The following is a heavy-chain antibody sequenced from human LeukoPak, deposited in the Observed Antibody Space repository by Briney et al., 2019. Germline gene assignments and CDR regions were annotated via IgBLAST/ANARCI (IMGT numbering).Heavy chain of an antibody. CDR2: IHYSGST. CDR3: ARVGGPYSGSSFDY. J-gene: IGHJ4*02. CDR1: GGSITNYY. Sequence: SETLSLTCTVSGGSITNYYWTWIRQPPGKGLEWIGYIHYSGSTNYNPSLKSRVTISVDTSKNQFSLKLSSVTAADTAVYYCARVGGPYSGSSFDYWGQGTLVTVSS. V-gene: IGHV4-59*01. D-gene: IGHD1-26*01.